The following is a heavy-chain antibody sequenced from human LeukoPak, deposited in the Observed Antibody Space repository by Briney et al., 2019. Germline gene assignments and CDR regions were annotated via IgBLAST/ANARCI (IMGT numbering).Heavy chain of an antibody. Sequence: GGSLRLSCAASGFTFSSYGMHWVRQAPGKGLEWVAVISYDGSNKYYADSVKGRLTISRDNSKNTLYLQMNSLRAEDTAIYYCAKRGAEVGTTVAPGDYWGQGTLVTVSS. J-gene: IGHJ4*02. CDR1: GFTFSSYG. D-gene: IGHD1-26*01. CDR3: AKRGAEVGTTVAPGDY. CDR2: ISYDGSNK. V-gene: IGHV3-30*18.